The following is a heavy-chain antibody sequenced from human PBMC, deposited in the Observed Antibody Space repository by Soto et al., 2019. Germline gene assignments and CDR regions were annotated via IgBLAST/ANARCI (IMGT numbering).Heavy chain of an antibody. CDR1: GYSFTSYW. CDR2: IYPGDSDT. J-gene: IGHJ6*02. V-gene: IGHV5-51*01. CDR3: ARHQDSAYYYYYGMDV. Sequence: GESLKISCKGSGYSFTSYWIGWVRQMPGKGLEWMGIIYPGDSDTRYSPSFQGQVTISADKSISTAYLQWSSLKASDTAMYYCARHQDSAYYYYYGMDVWGQGTTVTVSS.